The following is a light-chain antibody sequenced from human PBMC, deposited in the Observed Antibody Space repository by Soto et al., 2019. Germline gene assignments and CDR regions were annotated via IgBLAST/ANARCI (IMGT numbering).Light chain of an antibody. J-gene: IGKJ1*01. V-gene: IGKV3-20*01. CDR1: QSVSSSF. CDR2: GSS. Sequence: VLTQSPGTVSLSPGETATLTCRTSQSVSSSFIGWYQQKRGQAPRLLIYGSSTRASGISGRFSGSGSGTAFNLTISTLEPDDFAVYFCQQYAYSPWTFDQGTKV. CDR3: QQYAYSPWT.